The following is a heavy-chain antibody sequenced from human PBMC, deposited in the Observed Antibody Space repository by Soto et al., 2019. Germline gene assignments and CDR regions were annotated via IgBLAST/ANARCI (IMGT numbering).Heavy chain of an antibody. J-gene: IGHJ6*02. CDR2: IYPGDSDT. CDR3: ARSSQLLFRHYYYGMDV. V-gene: IGHV5-51*01. D-gene: IGHD6-13*01. Sequence: GESLKISCKGSGYSFTSYWIGWVRQMPGKGLEWMGIIYPGDSDTRYSPSFQGQVTISADKSISTAYLQWGSLKASDTAMYYCARSSQLLFRHYYYGMDVWGQGTTVTVSS. CDR1: GYSFTSYW.